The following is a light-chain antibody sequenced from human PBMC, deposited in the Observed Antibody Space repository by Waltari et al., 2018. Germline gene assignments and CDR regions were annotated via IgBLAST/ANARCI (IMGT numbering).Light chain of an antibody. CDR1: KSVSNY. CDR3: QQRSNWPPLFT. CDR2: EAS. Sequence: EIVLTQSPATLSLSPGERATLSCRASKSVSNYLAWYQQRPGQAPRLLIYEASKRATGIPARFSGSGSGTDFTLTISSLEPEDFAVYYCQQRSNWPPLFTFGPGTKVDIK. J-gene: IGKJ3*01. V-gene: IGKV3-11*01.